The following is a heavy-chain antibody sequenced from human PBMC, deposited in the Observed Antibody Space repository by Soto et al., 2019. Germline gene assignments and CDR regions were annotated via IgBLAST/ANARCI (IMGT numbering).Heavy chain of an antibody. CDR2: ISAYSGNT. D-gene: IGHD3-9*01. CDR3: ARPSNDVLTGPSDAFDI. V-gene: IGHV1-18*04. J-gene: IGHJ3*02. Sequence: ASVKVSCKASGYTFTTYGIAWVRQAPGQGLEWMGWISAYSGNTNYAQKFQGRVTMTTDTSTSTAYMELRSLRSDDTAVYYCARPSNDVLTGPSDAFDIWGQGTMVT. CDR1: GYTFTTYG.